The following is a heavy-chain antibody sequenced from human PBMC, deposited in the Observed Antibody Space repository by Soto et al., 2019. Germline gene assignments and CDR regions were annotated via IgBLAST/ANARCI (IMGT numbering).Heavy chain of an antibody. D-gene: IGHD6-13*01. CDR2: ISYDGSNK. Sequence: RLSCAASGFTFSSYAMHWVRQAPGKGLEWVAVISYDGSNKYYADSVKGRFTISRDNSKNTLYLQMNSLRAEDTAVYYCARAGKAGSIAAAGTHYYYYGMDVWGQGTTVTVSS. V-gene: IGHV3-30-3*01. CDR1: GFTFSSYA. CDR3: ARAGKAGSIAAAGTHYYYYGMDV. J-gene: IGHJ6*02.